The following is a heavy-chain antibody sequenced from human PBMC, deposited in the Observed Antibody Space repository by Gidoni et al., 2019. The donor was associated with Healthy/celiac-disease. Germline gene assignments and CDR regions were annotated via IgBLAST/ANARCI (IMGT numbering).Heavy chain of an antibody. J-gene: IGHJ4*02. D-gene: IGHD2-2*01. CDR2: INSDGSRT. V-gene: IGHV3-74*01. Sequence: EAQLMESGGGLVQPGGSLGLSCAASGFTLSSYWMHWVRQAPGKGLVWVSRINSDGSRTAYADSVKGRFTISRDNAKNTLYLQMNSLRAEDTAVYYCAGTLTTCCSDWGQGTLVTVSS. CDR1: GFTLSSYW. CDR3: AGTLTTCCSD.